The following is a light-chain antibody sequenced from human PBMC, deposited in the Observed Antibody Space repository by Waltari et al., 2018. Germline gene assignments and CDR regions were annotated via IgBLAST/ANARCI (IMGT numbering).Light chain of an antibody. CDR3: QHYNSYPYT. V-gene: IGKV1-33*01. CDR2: DAS. CDR1: QDISNY. Sequence: DIQMTQSPSSLSASVGDRVTITCQASQDISNYLNWYQQKPGKAPKLLIYDASNLETGVPSRFSGSGSGTEFTLTISSLQPDDFATYYCQHYNSYPYTFGQGTKLGIK. J-gene: IGKJ2*01.